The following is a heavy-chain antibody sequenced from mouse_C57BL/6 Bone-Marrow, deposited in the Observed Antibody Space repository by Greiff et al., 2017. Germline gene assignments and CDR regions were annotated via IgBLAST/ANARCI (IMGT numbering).Heavy chain of an antibody. CDR1: GFTFSSYA. D-gene: IGHD4-1*01. CDR2: ISDGGSYT. V-gene: IGHV5-4*01. Sequence: EVKLVESGGGLVKPGGSLKLSCAASGFTFSSYAMSWVRQTPEKRLEWVATISDGGSYTYYPDNVKGRFTISRDNAKNNLYLQMSHLKSEDTAMYYCARDPTGTGWYFDVWGTGTTVTVSS. CDR3: ARDPTGTGWYFDV. J-gene: IGHJ1*03.